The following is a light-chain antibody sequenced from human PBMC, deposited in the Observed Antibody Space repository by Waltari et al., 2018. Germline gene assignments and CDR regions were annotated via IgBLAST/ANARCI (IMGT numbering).Light chain of an antibody. J-gene: IGLJ1*01. Sequence: QSVLTQPPSASETPGQRVIISCSGRSPNLGRNYLYWYQQPPGTAPKPRIYRNNQRPSGVPDRFSASKSGTSASLAISGLRSEDEAVYYCASWDDSHYVFGTGTQVTVL. CDR3: ASWDDSHYV. CDR2: RNN. V-gene: IGLV1-47*01. CDR1: SPNLGRNY.